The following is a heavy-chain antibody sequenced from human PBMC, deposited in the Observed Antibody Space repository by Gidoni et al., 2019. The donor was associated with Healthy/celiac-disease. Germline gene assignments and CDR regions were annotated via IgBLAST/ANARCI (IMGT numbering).Heavy chain of an antibody. D-gene: IGHD3-3*01. Sequence: EVQLLESGGGLVQPGGSLRLSCAASVFTFISSPMSWVRQAPGKGLEWVSAISGSGGSTYYADSVKGRFTISRDNSKNTLYLQMNSLRAEDTAVYYCAKDFSAVRFLEWLLYDAFDIWGQGTMVTVSS. CDR2: ISGSGGST. J-gene: IGHJ3*02. V-gene: IGHV3-23*01. CDR1: VFTFISSP. CDR3: AKDFSAVRFLEWLLYDAFDI.